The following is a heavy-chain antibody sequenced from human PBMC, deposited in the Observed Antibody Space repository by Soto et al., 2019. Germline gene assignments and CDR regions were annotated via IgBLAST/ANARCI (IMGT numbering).Heavy chain of an antibody. CDR2: ILYTGNT. Sequence: QVQLQESGPGLVKPSETLALTCTVSGASVSSYYWSWIRQPPGKGLEWLGYILYTGNTNYNPSLKSRVTMSVDTSKNQVSLQLRAVTAADTAVYFCARAAYGSGSYYAPYYYYAMDVWGQGTTVTVSS. V-gene: IGHV4-59*02. J-gene: IGHJ6*02. CDR1: GASVSSYY. D-gene: IGHD3-10*01. CDR3: ARAAYGSGSYYAPYYYYAMDV.